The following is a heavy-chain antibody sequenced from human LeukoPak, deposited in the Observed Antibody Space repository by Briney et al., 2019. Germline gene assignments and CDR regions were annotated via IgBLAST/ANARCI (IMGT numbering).Heavy chain of an antibody. J-gene: IGHJ5*02. CDR2: IYHSGST. V-gene: IGHV4-34*01. CDR3: ARGGYYDSSGYYQWNWFDP. Sequence: SETLSLTCAVYGGSFSGYYWSWIRQPPGKGLEWIGEIYHSGSTNYNPSLKSRVTISVDTSKNQFSLKLSSVTAADTAVYYCARGGYYDSSGYYQWNWFDPWGQGTLVTVSS. CDR1: GGSFSGYY. D-gene: IGHD3-22*01.